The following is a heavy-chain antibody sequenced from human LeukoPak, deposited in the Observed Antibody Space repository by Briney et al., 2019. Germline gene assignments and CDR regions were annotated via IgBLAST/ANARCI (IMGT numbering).Heavy chain of an antibody. CDR3: ARGAYDFWSGYDY. CDR2: ISSNGGST. Sequence: GGSLRLSCAASGFTFGSYAMHWVRQAPGKGLEYVSAISSNGGSTYYANSVKGRFTISRDNSKNTLYLQMGSLRAEDMAVYYCARGAYDFWSGYDYWGQGTLVTVSS. J-gene: IGHJ4*02. CDR1: GFTFGSYA. V-gene: IGHV3-64*01. D-gene: IGHD3-3*01.